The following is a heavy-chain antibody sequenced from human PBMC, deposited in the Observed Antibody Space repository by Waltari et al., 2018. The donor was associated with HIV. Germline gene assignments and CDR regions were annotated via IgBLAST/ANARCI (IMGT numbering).Heavy chain of an antibody. V-gene: IGHV1-8*01. CDR2: MNPNSGNT. CDR1: GSTFPSYD. CDR3: ARGPPSRVTMVRGVTPNFDY. J-gene: IGHJ4*02. D-gene: IGHD3-10*01. Sequence: QVQLVQSGAEVKKPGASVKVSCKASGSTFPSYDINWVRQANGQGLGWMGWMNPNSGNTGYAQKFQGRVTMTRNTSISTAYMDLSSLRSEDTAVYYCARGPPSRVTMVRGVTPNFDYWGQGTLVTVSS.